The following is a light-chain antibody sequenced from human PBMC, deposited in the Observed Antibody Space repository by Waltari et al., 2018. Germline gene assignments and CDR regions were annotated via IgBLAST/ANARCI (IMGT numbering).Light chain of an antibody. CDR1: QSVSSNY. J-gene: IGKJ1*01. Sequence: EIVLTQSPGTLSLSPGERATLSCRASQSVSSNYFAWYQQKPGQAPRLLIYGASSRATGIPDSFSGSGSGTDFTLTISRLEPEDFAVYYFHQYGSSPPTFGQGTKVEIK. CDR2: GAS. V-gene: IGKV3-20*01. CDR3: HQYGSSPPT.